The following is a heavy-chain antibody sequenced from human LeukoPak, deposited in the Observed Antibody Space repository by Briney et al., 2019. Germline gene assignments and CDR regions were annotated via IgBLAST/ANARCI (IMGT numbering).Heavy chain of an antibody. Sequence: ASVKVSCKASGGTFSSYAISWVRQAPGQGLEWMGGIIPIFGTANYAQKFQGRVTITTDESTSTAYMELSSLRSEDTAVYYCARGPTGHYYYRGHFDYWGQGTLVTVSS. CDR2: IIPIFGTA. V-gene: IGHV1-69*05. CDR1: GGTFSSYA. CDR3: ARGPTGHYYYRGHFDY. J-gene: IGHJ4*02. D-gene: IGHD1-26*01.